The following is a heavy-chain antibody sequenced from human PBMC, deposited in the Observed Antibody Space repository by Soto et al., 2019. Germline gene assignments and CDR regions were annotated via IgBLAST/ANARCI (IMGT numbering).Heavy chain of an antibody. V-gene: IGHV3-30*18. Sequence: QVQLVESGGGVVQPGRSLRLSCAASGFTFSSYGMHWVRQAPGKGLEWVAVISYDGSNTYYADSVKGRFTISRDNSKSTLYLQMNSLRAEDTAVYYCAKGTSYSLDYWCQGTLVTVSS. CDR3: AKGTSYSLDY. D-gene: IGHD2-15*01. CDR2: ISYDGSNT. J-gene: IGHJ4*02. CDR1: GFTFSSYG.